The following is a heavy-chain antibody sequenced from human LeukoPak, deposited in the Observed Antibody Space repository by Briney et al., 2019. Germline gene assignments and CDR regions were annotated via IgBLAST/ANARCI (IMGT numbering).Heavy chain of an antibody. D-gene: IGHD2-2*01. J-gene: IGHJ4*02. CDR1: GFTVSINY. CDR3: ARGETSSYDY. Sequence: PGGSLTLFCAASGFTVSINYMSWVGQAPGKGLEWVSVIYSGGNTYYADSVKGRFTISRDNSKNTVYLQMNSLRAEDTAVYYCARGETSSYDYWGRGKPVTVSS. V-gene: IGHV3-53*01. CDR2: IYSGGNT.